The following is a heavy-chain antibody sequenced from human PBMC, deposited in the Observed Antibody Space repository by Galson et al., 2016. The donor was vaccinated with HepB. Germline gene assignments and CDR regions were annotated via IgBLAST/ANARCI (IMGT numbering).Heavy chain of an antibody. CDR1: GNSFTSYW. CDR2: IDPSDSYT. CDR3: ARHRDGGTAIVTLGV. D-gene: IGHD5-18*01. J-gene: IGHJ4*02. V-gene: IGHV5-10-1*01. Sequence: QSGAEVKKPGESLRISCKGSGNSFTSYWISWVRQMPGKGLEWMGRIDPSDSYTNYSPSLQGHVTISVDKSITTAYLQWSSLKASDTAMYYCARHRDGGTAIVTLGVWGQGTLVTVSS.